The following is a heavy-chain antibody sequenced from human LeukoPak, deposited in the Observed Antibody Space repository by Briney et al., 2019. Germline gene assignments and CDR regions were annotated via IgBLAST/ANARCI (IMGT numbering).Heavy chain of an antibody. CDR1: GRSFNAFY. V-gene: IGHV4-59*08. J-gene: IGHJ3*02. CDR2: IYYNGST. D-gene: IGHD1-14*01. CDR3: ARTGFRTGWDAFDI. Sequence: SETLSLTFTVSGRSFNAFYWSGIRQPPGKGLEWIGYIYYNGSTNYNPSLKSRVTISVDTSKNQFSLKLSSVTAADTAVYYCARTGFRTGWDAFDIWSQGTLVTVSS.